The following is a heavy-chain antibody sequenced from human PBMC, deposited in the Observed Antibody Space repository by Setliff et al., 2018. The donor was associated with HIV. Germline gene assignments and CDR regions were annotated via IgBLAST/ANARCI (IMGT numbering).Heavy chain of an antibody. Sequence: ASVKVSCKASGYNFTSHDINWVRQAPGQGLEWMGWMNPKSGNTGYARKFQGRGTMTRKTSISTAYMELRSLRSDDTAVYYCARTLPQYTNLFDYWGQGTLVTVSS. CDR2: MNPKSGNT. CDR1: GYNFTSHD. V-gene: IGHV1-8*01. CDR3: ARTLPQYTNLFDY. D-gene: IGHD5-18*01. J-gene: IGHJ4*02.